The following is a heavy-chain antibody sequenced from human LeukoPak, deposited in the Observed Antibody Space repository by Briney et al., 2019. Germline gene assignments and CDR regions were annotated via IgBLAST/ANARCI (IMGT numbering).Heavy chain of an antibody. CDR2: IRYDGSNK. D-gene: IGHD6-6*01. CDR1: GFTFSSYG. J-gene: IGHJ4*02. Sequence: QPGGSLRLSCAASGFTFSSYGMHWVRQAPGKGLEWVAFIRYDGSNKYYADSVKGRFTISRDNSKNTLYLQMNSLRAEDTAVYYRAKDFFVLDNSSAPLPPGGFDYWGQGTLVTVSS. CDR3: AKDFFVLDNSSAPLPPGGFDY. V-gene: IGHV3-30*02.